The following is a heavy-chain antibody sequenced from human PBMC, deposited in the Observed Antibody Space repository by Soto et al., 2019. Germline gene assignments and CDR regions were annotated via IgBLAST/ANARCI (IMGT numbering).Heavy chain of an antibody. J-gene: IGHJ6*02. CDR2: ISGSGGST. Sequence: PGGSLRLSCAASGFTFSNYAMSWVRQAPGKGLEWVSAISGSGGSTYYADSVKGRFTISRDNSKNTLYLQMFSLRAEDTALYYFARSSSGWYYYYGMDVWGQGTTVTVSS. CDR3: ARSSSGWYYYYGMDV. CDR1: GFTFSNYA. D-gene: IGHD6-19*01. V-gene: IGHV3-23*01.